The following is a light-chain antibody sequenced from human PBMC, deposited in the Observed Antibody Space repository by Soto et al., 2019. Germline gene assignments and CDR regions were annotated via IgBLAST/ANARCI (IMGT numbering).Light chain of an antibody. Sequence: QSVLAQPASVSGSPGQSITISCTVTSSDIGGYNYVSWYQQHPGKVPKLMIFEVSNRPSGVSYRFSGSKSGNTASLTISGLQAEDEADYYCSSYTGSSTLYVFGTGTKVTLL. V-gene: IGLV2-14*01. J-gene: IGLJ1*01. CDR2: EVS. CDR1: SSDIGGYNY. CDR3: SSYTGSSTLYV.